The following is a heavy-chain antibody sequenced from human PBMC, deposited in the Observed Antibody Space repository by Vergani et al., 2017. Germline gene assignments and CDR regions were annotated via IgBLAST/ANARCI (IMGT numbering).Heavy chain of an antibody. Sequence: QVQLQESGPGLVKPSQTLSLTCTVSGGSISSGGYYWSWIRQHPGKGLEWIGYIYYSGSTYYNPSLKSRVTISVDTSKNQFSLKLSCVTAADTAVYYCARAGYDFWSGYSRPGYFDYWGQGTLVTVSS. CDR1: GGSISSGGYY. CDR3: ARAGYDFWSGYSRPGYFDY. D-gene: IGHD3-3*01. J-gene: IGHJ4*02. V-gene: IGHV4-31*03. CDR2: IYYSGST.